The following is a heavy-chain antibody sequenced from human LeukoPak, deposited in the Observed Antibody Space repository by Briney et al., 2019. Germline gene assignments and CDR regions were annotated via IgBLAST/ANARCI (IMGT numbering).Heavy chain of an antibody. CDR1: GGSFSGYY. CDR2: INHSGST. Sequence: TSETLSLTCAVYGGSFSGYYWSWIRQPPGKGLEWIGEINHSGSTNYNPSLKSRVTISVDTSKNQFSLKLSSVTAADTAVYYYARAQTYYDFWSGYYRAANFDYWGQGTLVTVSS. CDR3: ARAQTYYDFWSGYYRAANFDY. V-gene: IGHV4-34*01. J-gene: IGHJ4*02. D-gene: IGHD3-3*01.